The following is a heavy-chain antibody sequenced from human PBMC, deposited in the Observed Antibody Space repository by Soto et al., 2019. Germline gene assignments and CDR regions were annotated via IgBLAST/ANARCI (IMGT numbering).Heavy chain of an antibody. D-gene: IGHD3-3*01. CDR2: ISYDGSNK. Sequence: QVQLVESGGGVVQPGRSLRLSCAASGFTFSSYAMHWVRQAPGKGLEWVAVISYDGSNKYYADSVKGRFTISRDNYKDTLYLQMNSLRAEDTAVYYCARDSGSGCYFWGQGTTVNVS. V-gene: IGHV3-30-3*01. J-gene: IGHJ6*02. CDR3: ARDSGSGCYF. CDR1: GFTFSSYA.